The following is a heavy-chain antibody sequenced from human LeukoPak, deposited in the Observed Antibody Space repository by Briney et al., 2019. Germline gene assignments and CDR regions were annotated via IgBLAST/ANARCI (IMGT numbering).Heavy chain of an antibody. J-gene: IGHJ4*02. CDR1: GYTFTGYY. Sequence: ASVKVSCKASGYTFTGYYMHWVRQAPGQGLEWMGWINPNSGGTNYAQKFQGRVTMTRDTSISTAYMELSRLRSDDTAVYYCARSGELRFLEWFLYWGQGTLVTVSS. V-gene: IGHV1-2*02. CDR3: ARSGELRFLEWFLY. CDR2: INPNSGGT. D-gene: IGHD3-3*01.